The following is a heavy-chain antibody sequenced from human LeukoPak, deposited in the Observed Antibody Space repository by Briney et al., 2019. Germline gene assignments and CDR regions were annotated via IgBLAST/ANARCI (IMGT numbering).Heavy chain of an antibody. CDR1: GYTFTGYG. CDR3: ARDPLPYDILTGRPLHFDY. Sequence: ASVKVSCKASGYTFTGYGISWVRQAPGQGLEWMGWISAYNGNTNYAQKLQGRVTMTTDTSTSTAYMELRSLRSDDTAVYYCARDPLPYDILTGRPLHFDYWGQGTLVTVSS. D-gene: IGHD3-9*01. V-gene: IGHV1-18*01. CDR2: ISAYNGNT. J-gene: IGHJ4*02.